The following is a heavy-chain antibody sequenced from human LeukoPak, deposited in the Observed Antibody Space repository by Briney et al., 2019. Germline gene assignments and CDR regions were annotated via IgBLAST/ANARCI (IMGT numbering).Heavy chain of an antibody. V-gene: IGHV4-34*01. CDR1: GRSFSGYY. J-gene: IGHJ4*02. CDR3: ARSVGRYFDY. CDR2: INHSGST. Sequence: SETLSLTCAVYGRSFSGYYWSWIRQPPGKGLEWIGEINHSGSTNYNPSLKSRVTISVDTSKNQFSLKLSSVTAADTAVYYCARSVGRYFDYWGQGTLVTVSS. D-gene: IGHD2-15*01.